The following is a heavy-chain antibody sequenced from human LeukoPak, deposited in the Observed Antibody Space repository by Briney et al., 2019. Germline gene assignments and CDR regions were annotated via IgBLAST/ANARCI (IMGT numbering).Heavy chain of an antibody. V-gene: IGHV5-51*01. Sequence: GESLKISCKGPGYSFTSYWIGWVRQMPGKGLERMGIIYPGDSDTRYSPSFQGQVTISADKSISTAYLQWSSLKASDTAMYYCARPGYCSSTSCYSGTTVDYWGQGTLVTVCS. CDR1: GYSFTSYW. CDR3: ARPGYCSSTSCYSGTTVDY. D-gene: IGHD2-2*01. CDR2: IYPGDSDT. J-gene: IGHJ4*02.